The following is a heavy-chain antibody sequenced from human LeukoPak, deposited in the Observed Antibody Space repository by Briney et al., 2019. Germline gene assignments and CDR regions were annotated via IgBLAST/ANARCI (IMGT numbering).Heavy chain of an antibody. CDR2: ISYDGSNH. Sequence: GRSLRLSYAASGFTFRDYGMQWVRQAPAKALEGVAVISYDGSNHWYADSVKGRLTISRDNSKNTLYLQMNSLRAEDTAVYYCAKDGRWAGGIPAAGPDYWGQGTPVTVSS. CDR3: AKDGRWAGGIPAAGPDY. D-gene: IGHD6-25*01. CDR1: GFTFRDYG. V-gene: IGHV3-30*18. J-gene: IGHJ4*02.